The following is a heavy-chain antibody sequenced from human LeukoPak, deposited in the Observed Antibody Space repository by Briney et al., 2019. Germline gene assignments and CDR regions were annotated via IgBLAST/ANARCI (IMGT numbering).Heavy chain of an antibody. J-gene: IGHJ4*02. CDR3: ARAVIRVDFFDS. CDR2: IQSSATYR. V-gene: IGHV3-21*06. CDR1: GFLFGGHA. Sequence: GGSLRLSCVASGFLFGGHAMVWIRQAPGKGLECVSSIQSSATYRPYLCSVRGRFTSSRDNNQNKHCLDMNDLRAEDTAVYYCARAVIRVDFFDSWGQGTLVAVSS. D-gene: IGHD3-16*02.